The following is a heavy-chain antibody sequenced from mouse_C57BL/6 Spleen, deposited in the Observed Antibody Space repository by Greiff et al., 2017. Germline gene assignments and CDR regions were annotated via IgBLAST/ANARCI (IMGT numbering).Heavy chain of an antibody. Sequence: EVMLVESGGGLVKPGGSLKLSCAASGFTFSDYGMHWVRQAPEKGLEWVAYISSGSSTIYYADTVKGRFTISRDNAKNTLFLQMTSLRSEDTAMYYCARPRAGWYCDVWGTGTTVTVSS. CDR1: GFTFSDYG. J-gene: IGHJ1*03. CDR2: ISSGSSTI. D-gene: IGHD3-1*01. V-gene: IGHV5-17*01. CDR3: ARPRAGWYCDV.